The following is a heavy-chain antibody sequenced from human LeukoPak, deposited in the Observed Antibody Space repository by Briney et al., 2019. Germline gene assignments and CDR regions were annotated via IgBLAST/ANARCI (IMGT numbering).Heavy chain of an antibody. CDR3: SRENGAFSPFGY. V-gene: IGHV4-4*02. J-gene: IGHJ4*02. D-gene: IGHD2-8*01. Sequence: SETLSLTCGVSGGSITITNWWRWVRQPPGQGLEWIGEVSLSGLTNYNPSLSSRVIMALDTSKNHLSLHLTSVTAADTAVYYCSRENGAFSPFGYWGQGYLVTVLS. CDR2: VSLSGLT. CDR1: GGSITITNW.